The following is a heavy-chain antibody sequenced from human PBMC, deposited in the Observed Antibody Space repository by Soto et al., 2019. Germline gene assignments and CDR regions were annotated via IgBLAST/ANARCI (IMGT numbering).Heavy chain of an antibody. D-gene: IGHD6-19*01. CDR2: INAGNGNT. CDR1: GYTFTSYV. CDR3: ARGVAGPLNWFDP. J-gene: IGHJ5*02. Sequence: ASVKVSCKASGYTFTSYVMHWVRQAPGQRLEWMGWINAGNGNTKYSQKFQGRVTITRDTSASTAYMELSSLRSEDTAVYYCARGVAGPLNWFDPWGQGTLVTVSS. V-gene: IGHV1-3*01.